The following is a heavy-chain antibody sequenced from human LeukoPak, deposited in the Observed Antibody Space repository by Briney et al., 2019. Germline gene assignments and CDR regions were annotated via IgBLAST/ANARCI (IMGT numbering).Heavy chain of an antibody. J-gene: IGHJ4*02. CDR1: GGSFSGYY. D-gene: IGHD5-24*01. V-gene: IGHV4-34*01. CDR2: INHSGST. CDR3: ARGGRWLQSRFDY. Sequence: SETLSLTCAVYGGSFSGYYWSWIRQPPGKGLEWIGEINHSGSTNYNPFLKSRVTISVDTSKNQFSLKLSSVTAADTAVYYCARGGRWLQSRFDYWGQGTLVTVSS.